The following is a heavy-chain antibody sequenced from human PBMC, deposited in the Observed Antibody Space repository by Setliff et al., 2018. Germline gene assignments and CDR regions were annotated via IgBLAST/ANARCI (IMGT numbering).Heavy chain of an antibody. Sequence: LSLTCTVSGGSISSGSYYWSWIRQPAGKGLEWIGRIYTCGSTNYNPSLKSRVTISVDTSKNQFSLKLSSVTAADTAVYYCARSIGLWFVDWGQGTQVTVSS. D-gene: IGHD5-18*01. CDR1: GGSISSGSYY. CDR3: ARSIGLWFVD. CDR2: IYTCGST. V-gene: IGHV4-61*02. J-gene: IGHJ4*02.